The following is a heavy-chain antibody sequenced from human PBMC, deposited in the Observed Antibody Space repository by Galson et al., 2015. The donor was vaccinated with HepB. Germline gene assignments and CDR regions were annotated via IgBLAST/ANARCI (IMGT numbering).Heavy chain of an antibody. V-gene: IGHV1-18*01. Sequence: SVKVSCKASGYTFTSYGISWVRQAPGQGLEWMGWISAYNGNTNYAQKLQGRVTMTTDTSTSTAYMELRSLRSDDTAVYYCARDSLRYFDWLLFSAAADPAVFDYWGQGTLVTVSS. J-gene: IGHJ4*02. CDR3: ARDSLRYFDWLLFSAAADPAVFDY. CDR1: GYTFTSYG. CDR2: ISAYNGNT. D-gene: IGHD3-9*01.